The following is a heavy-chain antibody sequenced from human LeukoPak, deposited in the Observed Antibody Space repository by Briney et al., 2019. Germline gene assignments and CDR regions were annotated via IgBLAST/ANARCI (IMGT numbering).Heavy chain of an antibody. CDR2: VRYDGSNK. J-gene: IGHJ4*02. CDR1: GFTFSSYG. CDR3: AKDDGEY. D-gene: IGHD3-10*01. Sequence: GGSLRLSCAASGFTFSSYGMLWLRQAPGKGLEWVAFVRYDGSNKYYADSVKGRFTISRDNSKNTLYLQMNSLSTEVPAVYYWAKDDGEYWGQGALVTVSS. V-gene: IGHV3-30*02.